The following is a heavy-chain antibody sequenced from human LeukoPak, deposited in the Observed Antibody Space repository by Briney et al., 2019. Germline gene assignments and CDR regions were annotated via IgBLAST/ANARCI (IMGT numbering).Heavy chain of an antibody. D-gene: IGHD5-18*01. CDR2: IYYSGST. CDR1: GGSISSYY. CDR3: ARTAADRIQLWPSSGMDV. J-gene: IGHJ6*02. V-gene: IGHV4-59*01. Sequence: PSETLSLTCTVSGGSISSYYWSWIRQPPGKGLEWIGYIYYSGSTNYNPSLKSRVTISVNTSKNQFSLKLSSVTAADTAVYYCARTAADRIQLWPSSGMDVWGQGTTVTVSS.